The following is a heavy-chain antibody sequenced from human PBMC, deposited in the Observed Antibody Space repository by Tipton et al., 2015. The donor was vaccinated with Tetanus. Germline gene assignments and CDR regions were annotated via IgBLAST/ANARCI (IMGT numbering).Heavy chain of an antibody. V-gene: IGHV3-21*01. J-gene: IGHJ4*02. CDR3: ASPMGTEYYFDY. D-gene: IGHD7-27*01. Sequence: SLRLSCEASGFTFDTYTMTWVRQAPGKGLEWVSSITSSSSYIYYSESVEGRFTISRDNSKNTLYLQMNSLRAEDSAGYYCASPMGTEYYFDYWGQGTLVTVSS. CDR1: GFTFDTYT. CDR2: ITSSSSYI.